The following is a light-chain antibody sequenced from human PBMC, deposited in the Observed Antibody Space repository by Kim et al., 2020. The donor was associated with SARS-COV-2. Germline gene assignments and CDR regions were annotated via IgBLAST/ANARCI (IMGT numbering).Light chain of an antibody. J-gene: IGLJ2*01. CDR1: NIGSKN. V-gene: IGLV3-9*01. CDR3: QVWDSSTGVV. CDR2: RDS. Sequence: VALGETGRITCGGNNIGSKNVHWYQQKQGQAPVLVIYRDSNRPSGIPERFSGYNAGNTATLTISRAQAGDEDDYYCQVWDSSTGVVFGGGTQLTVL.